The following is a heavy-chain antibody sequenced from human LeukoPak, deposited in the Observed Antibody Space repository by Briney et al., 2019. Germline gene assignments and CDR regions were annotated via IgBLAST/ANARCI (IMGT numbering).Heavy chain of an antibody. Sequence: GALRLSCAASGFTVSTYYMTWVRQAPGKGLECVSVIYSGGSTYYADSVKGRFTVSRDISKNTLYLQMNSLRAEDTAMYYCARGLGYCTSTTCLLPFDYWGQGTLVTVSS. J-gene: IGHJ4*02. CDR1: GFTVSTYY. V-gene: IGHV3-53*01. D-gene: IGHD2-2*01. CDR3: ARGLGYCTSTTCLLPFDY. CDR2: IYSGGST.